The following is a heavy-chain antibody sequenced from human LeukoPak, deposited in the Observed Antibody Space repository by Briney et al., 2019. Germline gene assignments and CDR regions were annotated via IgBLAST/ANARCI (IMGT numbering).Heavy chain of an antibody. D-gene: IGHD3-3*01. CDR2: IRTYDDNA. V-gene: IGHV1-18*01. J-gene: IGHJ1*01. CDR1: GYIFTNYG. CDR3: ARDRRLRFLEWSSIGYFQH. Sequence: ASVKVSCKASGYIFTNYGISWVRQAPGQGLEWMGGIRTYDDNANYAERLQGRVTMTTDTSTSTAYMELRSLRSDDTAVYYCARDRRLRFLEWSSIGYFQHWGQGTLVTVSS.